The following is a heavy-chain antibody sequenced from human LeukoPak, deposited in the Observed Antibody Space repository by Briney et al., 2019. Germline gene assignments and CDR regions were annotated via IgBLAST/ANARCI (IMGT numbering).Heavy chain of an antibody. CDR2: IYYSGST. Sequence: PSETLSLTCTVSGGSISSSSYYWGWIRQPPGKGLEWIGSIYYSGSTYYNPSLKSRVTISVDTSKNQFSLKLSSVTAADTAVYYCASSTYYYDSSGYFHFDYWGQGTPVTVSS. CDR1: GGSISSSSYY. D-gene: IGHD3-22*01. V-gene: IGHV4-39*07. J-gene: IGHJ4*02. CDR3: ASSTYYYDSSGYFHFDY.